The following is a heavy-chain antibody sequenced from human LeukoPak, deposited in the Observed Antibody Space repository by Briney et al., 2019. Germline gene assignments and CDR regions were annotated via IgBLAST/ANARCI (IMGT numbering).Heavy chain of an antibody. V-gene: IGHV3-30-3*01. J-gene: IGHJ4*02. CDR2: ISYDGSNK. CDR1: GFTFSSYA. D-gene: IGHD3-22*01. CDR3: ARDWGEVITTPFDY. Sequence: PGRSLRLSCAASGFTFSSYAMHWVRQAPGKGLEWVAVISYDGSNKYYADSVKGRFTISRDNSKNTLYLQTNSLRAEDTAVYYCARDWGEVITTPFDYWGQGTLVTVSS.